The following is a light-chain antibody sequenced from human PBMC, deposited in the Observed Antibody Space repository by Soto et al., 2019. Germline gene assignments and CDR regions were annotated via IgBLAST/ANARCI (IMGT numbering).Light chain of an antibody. CDR3: ETWDSNTRV. CDR1: SGHSSSI. J-gene: IGLJ3*02. Sequence: QPVLTQSSSASSSLGTSVKLTCTLSSGHSSSIIAWHQQQPGKAPRYLMKLESSGSYNKGSGVPDRFSGSRSGADRYLTISNVQSEDEADYYCETWDSNTRVFGGGTKLTVL. V-gene: IGLV4-60*03. CDR2: LESSGSY.